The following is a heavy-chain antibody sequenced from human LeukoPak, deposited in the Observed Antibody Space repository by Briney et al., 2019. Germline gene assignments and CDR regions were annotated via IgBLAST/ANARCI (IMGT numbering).Heavy chain of an antibody. CDR1: GYMFTDYY. J-gene: IGHJ4*02. CDR2: INPNSGGT. CDR3: ARVHTAILIWGSFDY. V-gene: IGHV1-2*02. D-gene: IGHD5-18*01. Sequence: ASVKVSCKASGYMFTDYYMHWVRQAPGQGLEWMGWINPNSGGTNFPQRFQGRVTMTRDTSISTAYMELSGLRADDTAVYYCARVHTAILIWGSFDYWGQGTLVAVSS.